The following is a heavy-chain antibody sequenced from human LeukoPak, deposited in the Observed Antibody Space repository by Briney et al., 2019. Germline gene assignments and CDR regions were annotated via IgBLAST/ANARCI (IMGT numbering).Heavy chain of an antibody. CDR3: ARFYYDASGYQRAFQH. D-gene: IGHD3-22*01. J-gene: IGHJ1*01. V-gene: IGHV4-34*01. CDR1: GGSFSGYY. Sequence: PSETLSLTCAVYGGSFSGYYSWIRQPPGKGLEWIGEINHSESTNYNPSLKSRVTMSVDMSKKQFSLKLSSVTAADTAVYYCARFYYDASGYQRAFQHWGQGTLVTVSS. CDR2: INHSEST.